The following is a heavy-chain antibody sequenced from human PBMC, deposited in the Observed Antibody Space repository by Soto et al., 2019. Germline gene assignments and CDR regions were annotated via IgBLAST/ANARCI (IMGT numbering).Heavy chain of an antibody. Sequence: ASVKVSCKASGYTFTSYGISWVRQAPGQGLEWMGWISAYNGNTNYAQKLQGRVTMTTDTSTSTAYMELRSLRSDDTAVYYCARTAYYYDSRAQPPLDIWGQGTMVTVSS. J-gene: IGHJ3*02. CDR1: GYTFTSYG. D-gene: IGHD3-22*01. V-gene: IGHV1-18*01. CDR2: ISAYNGNT. CDR3: ARTAYYYDSRAQPPLDI.